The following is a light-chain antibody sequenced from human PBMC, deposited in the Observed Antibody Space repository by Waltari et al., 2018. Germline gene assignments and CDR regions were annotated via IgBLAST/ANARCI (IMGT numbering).Light chain of an antibody. V-gene: IGLV2-14*01. CDR3: SSFTTIGTLVV. CDR2: EVT. Sequence: QYALTQPASVSGSPGQSITISCTGTSSAVGGYNHVSWYQQQPGKAPKLLILEVTNRPSGISNRFSGSKSGNTASLTISGLQAEDEGEYYCSSFTTIGTLVVFGGGTKVTVL. CDR1: SSAVGGYNH. J-gene: IGLJ2*01.